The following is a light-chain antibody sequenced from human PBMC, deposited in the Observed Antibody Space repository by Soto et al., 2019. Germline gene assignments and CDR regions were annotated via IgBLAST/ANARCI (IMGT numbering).Light chain of an antibody. CDR1: QNVSSY. V-gene: IGKV3-11*01. Sequence: EIVLTQSPATLSLSPGERVTLSCRGSQNVSSYLAWYQQKPGQAPRLLIYDASDRATGIPARFSGSGSGTDFTLTISSPEPEDSAVYYCQQRTNWLTFGLGTKVDIK. J-gene: IGKJ3*01. CDR3: QQRTNWLT. CDR2: DAS.